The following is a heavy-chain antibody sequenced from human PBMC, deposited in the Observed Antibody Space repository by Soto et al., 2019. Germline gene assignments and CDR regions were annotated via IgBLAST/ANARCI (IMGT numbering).Heavy chain of an antibody. J-gene: IGHJ6*02. Sequence: QVQLQESGPGLVKPSQTLSLTCNVSGGSISSGGFYWSWVRQHPGKGLEWIGYIFYTGTTYYSPSLKSRVPISVDTSEKPLYLKLNSVTAADTAVYYCARDAYSSSGYYYHGMDVWGQGTTVTVSS. V-gene: IGHV4-31*03. CDR1: GGSISSGGFY. CDR2: IFYTGTT. CDR3: ARDAYSSSGYYYHGMDV. D-gene: IGHD6-6*01.